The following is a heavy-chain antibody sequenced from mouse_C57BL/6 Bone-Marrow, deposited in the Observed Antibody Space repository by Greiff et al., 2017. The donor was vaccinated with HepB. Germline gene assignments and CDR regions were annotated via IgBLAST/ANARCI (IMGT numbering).Heavy chain of an antibody. CDR1: GYSITSGYY. Sequence: EVQLQESGPGLVKPSQSLSLTCSVTGYSITSGYYWNWIRQFPGNKLEWMGYISYDGSNNYNPSLKNRISITRDTSKNQFFLKLNSVTTEDTATYYCARAAYYSNPFAYWGQGTLVTVSA. J-gene: IGHJ3*01. D-gene: IGHD2-5*01. CDR3: ARAAYYSNPFAY. V-gene: IGHV3-6*01. CDR2: ISYDGSN.